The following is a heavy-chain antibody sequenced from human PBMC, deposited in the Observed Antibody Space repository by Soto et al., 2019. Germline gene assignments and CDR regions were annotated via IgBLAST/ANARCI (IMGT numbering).Heavy chain of an antibody. Sequence: QVQLVQSGAEVKRPGASVKVSCKASGSTFTTYYMHWVRQAPGQGLEWLGIINPNGGSTTYAQKFQGSVTMTRDTSTSTVYLELSSLRSEDTAVYYCARAGYCSGGTCFHGNCDYWGQGTLVTVSA. D-gene: IGHD2-15*01. V-gene: IGHV1-46*01. J-gene: IGHJ4*02. CDR1: GSTFTTYY. CDR2: INPNGGST. CDR3: ARAGYCSGGTCFHGNCDY.